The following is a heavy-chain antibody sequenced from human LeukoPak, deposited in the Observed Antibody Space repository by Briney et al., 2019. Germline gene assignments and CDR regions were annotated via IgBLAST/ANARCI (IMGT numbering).Heavy chain of an antibody. V-gene: IGHV4-31*03. CDR2: IYYSGST. J-gene: IGHJ5*02. D-gene: IGHD4-23*01. Sequence: KTSETLSLTCTVSGGSISSGGYYWNWIRQHPGKGLEWIGYIYYSGSTYYNPSLKSRVTISVDTSKNQFSLKLSSVTAADTAVYYCARLLVVTHTWFDPWGQGTLVTVSS. CDR3: ARLLVVTHTWFDP. CDR1: GGSISSGGYY.